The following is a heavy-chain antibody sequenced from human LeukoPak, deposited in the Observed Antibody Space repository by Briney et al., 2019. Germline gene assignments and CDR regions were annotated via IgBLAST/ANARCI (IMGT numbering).Heavy chain of an antibody. CDR2: ISGSGGST. J-gene: IGHJ6*03. D-gene: IGHD2-2*01. CDR3: AKVASTSLKDYYYYMDV. CDR1: GFTFSSYA. V-gene: IGHV3-23*01. Sequence: SGGSLRLSCAASGFTFSSYAMSWVRQAPGKGLEWVSAISGSGGSTYYADSVKGRFTISRDNSKNTLYLQMNSLRAEDTAVYYCAKVASTSLKDYYYYMDVWGKGTTVTVSS.